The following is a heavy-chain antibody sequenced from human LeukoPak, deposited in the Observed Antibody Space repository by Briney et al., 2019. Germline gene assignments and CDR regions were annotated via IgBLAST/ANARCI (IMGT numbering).Heavy chain of an antibody. Sequence: ASVKVSCKASGYTFTSYYMHWVRQAPGQGLEWMGIINPSGGSTSYAQKFQGRVTMTRDTSTSTVYMELSSLRSEDTAAYYCARDGKKTYYYDSSGCPDYWGQGTLVTVSS. CDR1: GYTFTSYY. CDR2: INPSGGST. CDR3: ARDGKKTYYYDSSGCPDY. V-gene: IGHV1-46*01. J-gene: IGHJ4*02. D-gene: IGHD3-22*01.